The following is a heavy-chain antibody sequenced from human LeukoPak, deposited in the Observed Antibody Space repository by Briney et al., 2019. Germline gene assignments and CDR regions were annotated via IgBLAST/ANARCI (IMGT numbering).Heavy chain of an antibody. D-gene: IGHD3-3*01. J-gene: IGHJ6*03. Sequence: ASVKVSCKASGYTFTNYDINWVRQATGQGLEWVGRMNPNSGNTGYAQKFQGRVTITRNTSISTVYMELSSLRSEDTAVYYCARDPTSVPYYDFWSGYLRYMDVWGKGTTVTVSS. V-gene: IGHV1-8*03. CDR1: GYTFTNYD. CDR2: MNPNSGNT. CDR3: ARDPTSVPYYDFWSGYLRYMDV.